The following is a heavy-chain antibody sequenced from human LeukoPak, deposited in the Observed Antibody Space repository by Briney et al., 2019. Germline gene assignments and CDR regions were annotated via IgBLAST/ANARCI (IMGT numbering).Heavy chain of an antibody. Sequence: GGSLRLSCAASGFTFSNAWMSWVRQAPGKGLEWVGRIKSKTEGGTTDYAAPVKGRFTISRDDSKNTLYLQMNSLKTEDTAVYYCTTDDEYYYDSSGYYYGDYWGQGTLVTVSS. V-gene: IGHV3-15*01. CDR1: GFTFSNAW. D-gene: IGHD3-22*01. J-gene: IGHJ4*02. CDR3: TTDDEYYYDSSGYYYGDY. CDR2: IKSKTEGGTT.